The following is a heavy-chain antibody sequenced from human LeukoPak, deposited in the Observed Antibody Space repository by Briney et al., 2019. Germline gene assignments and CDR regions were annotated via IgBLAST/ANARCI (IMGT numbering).Heavy chain of an antibody. CDR1: GFTFSTYN. CDR2: ISSSSSYI. J-gene: IGHJ5*02. CDR3: ARSPSSSVWFDP. V-gene: IGHV3-21*01. D-gene: IGHD6-6*01. Sequence: GGSLRLSCAASGFTFSTYNMDWVRQAPGKGLEWVSSISSSSSYIYYADSVKGRFTISRDNAKNSLYLQMNSLRAEDTAVYYCARSPSSSVWFDPWGQGTLVTVSS.